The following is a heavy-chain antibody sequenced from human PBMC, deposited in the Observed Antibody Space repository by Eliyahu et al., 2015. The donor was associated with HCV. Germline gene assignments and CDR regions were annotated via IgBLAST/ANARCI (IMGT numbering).Heavy chain of an antibody. D-gene: IGHD4-11*01. CDR3: ARAPYYSNYGYYYYYYGMDV. Sequence: IGYIYYSGSTNYNPSLKSRVTISVDTSKNQFSLKLSSVTAADTAVYYCARAPYYSNYGYYYYYYGMDVWGQGTTVTVSS. J-gene: IGHJ6*02. CDR2: IYYSGST. V-gene: IGHV4-59*01.